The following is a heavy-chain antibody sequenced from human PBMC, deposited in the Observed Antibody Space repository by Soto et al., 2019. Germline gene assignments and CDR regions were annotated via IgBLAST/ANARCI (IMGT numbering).Heavy chain of an antibody. V-gene: IGHV4-31*02. D-gene: IGHD6-13*01. Sequence: WTWIRQHPGKGLEWIEYIYYSGTTYYNPSLKSRLTMSVDTSRNQFSLKLSSVTAADTAVYYCARDQAAAGTFFAYWGHGSLVTVSS. J-gene: IGHJ4*01. CDR3: ARDQAAAGTFFAY. CDR2: IYYSGTT.